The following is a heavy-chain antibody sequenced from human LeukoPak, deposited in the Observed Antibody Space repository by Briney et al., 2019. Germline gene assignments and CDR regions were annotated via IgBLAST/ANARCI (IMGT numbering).Heavy chain of an antibody. Sequence: SETLSLTCSVFGGSISSTTYYWAWIRQPPGKGLEWIGTIYYSGSTYYNPSLKSRVTISVDTSNNQFSLKLRSVAAADTAVYYCARNRGDYDSSGYYWFDPWSQGTLVTVSS. D-gene: IGHD3-22*01. CDR1: GGSISSTTYY. V-gene: IGHV4-39*01. CDR2: IYYSGST. CDR3: ARNRGDYDSSGYYWFDP. J-gene: IGHJ5*02.